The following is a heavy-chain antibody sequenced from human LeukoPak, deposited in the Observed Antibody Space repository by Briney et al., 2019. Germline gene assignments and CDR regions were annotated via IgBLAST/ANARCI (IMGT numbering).Heavy chain of an antibody. CDR3: ARDLGSGSYLSRGYLDY. D-gene: IGHD3-10*01. Sequence: SGTLSLSCAVSGATISSRNRWSWVRQPPGKGLQWIGEIYHSGSTNYNPSLKSRVTISVDKPKNQFSLKLSSVTAADTAVYYCARDLGSGSYLSRGYLDYWGQGTLVTVSS. CDR2: IYHSGST. J-gene: IGHJ4*02. CDR1: GATISSRNR. V-gene: IGHV4-4*02.